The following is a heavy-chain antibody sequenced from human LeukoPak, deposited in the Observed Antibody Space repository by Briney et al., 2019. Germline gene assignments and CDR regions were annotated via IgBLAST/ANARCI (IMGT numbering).Heavy chain of an antibody. Sequence: SVKVSCKASGFTFTSSAVQRVRQARAQRLGWIGWIVVGSSNTNYAQKFQERVTITMDRSTSTAYMELSSLRSEDTAVYYCAARYSGYEIDYWGQGTLVTVSS. CDR1: GFTFTSSA. CDR3: AARYSGYEIDY. CDR2: IVVGSSNT. V-gene: IGHV1-58*01. J-gene: IGHJ4*02. D-gene: IGHD5-12*01.